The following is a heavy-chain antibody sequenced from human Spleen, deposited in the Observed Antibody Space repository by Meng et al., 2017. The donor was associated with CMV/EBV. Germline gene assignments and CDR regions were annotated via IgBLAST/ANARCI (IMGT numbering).Heavy chain of an antibody. J-gene: IGHJ4*02. CDR2: IRYDGSNK. CDR1: GFTFSSYG. CDR3: ARDDGGNYPSTLDC. V-gene: IGHV3-30*02. D-gene: IGHD4/OR15-4a*01. Sequence: GGSLRLSCAASGFTFSSYGMHWVRQAPGKGLEWVAFIRYDGSNKYYADSVKGRFTISRDNSKDTLYLQMNSLRAEDTAVYYCARDDGGNYPSTLDCWGQGTLVTVSS.